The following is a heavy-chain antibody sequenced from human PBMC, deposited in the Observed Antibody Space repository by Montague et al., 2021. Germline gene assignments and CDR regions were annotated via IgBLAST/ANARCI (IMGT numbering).Heavy chain of an antibody. D-gene: IGHD4-17*01. Sequence: SLRLSCAASGFTFSSYWMNWVRQAPGKGLVWVSRINKDGTDKYYVDSVMGRFTISRDNAKTSLYLQMTALRAEDTAVYFCSRAWVRSGCDYWGQGTLVTVSS. CDR2: INKDGTDK. CDR1: GFTFSSYW. J-gene: IGHJ4*02. CDR3: SRAWVRSGCDY. V-gene: IGHV3-7*05.